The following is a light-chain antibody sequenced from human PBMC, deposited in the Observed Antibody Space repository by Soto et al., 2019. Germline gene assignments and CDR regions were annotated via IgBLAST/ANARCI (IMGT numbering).Light chain of an antibody. CDR1: SSDVGAYNL. CDR3: SSHAGGNHWGV. Sequence: QSALTQPPSASGSPGQSVTISCTGTSSDVGAYNLVSWYQQHPGKAPKLMIYEVSKRPSGVPDRVSGSKSGNTASLTVSGLQADDEADYFCSSHAGGNHWGVFGGGTKLTVL. V-gene: IGLV2-8*01. J-gene: IGLJ3*02. CDR2: EVS.